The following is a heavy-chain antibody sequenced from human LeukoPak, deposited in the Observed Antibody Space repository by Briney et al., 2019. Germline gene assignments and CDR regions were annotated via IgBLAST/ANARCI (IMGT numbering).Heavy chain of an antibody. D-gene: IGHD3-22*01. CDR2: INHSGST. CDR1: GGSFSGYY. Sequence: SETLSLTCAVYGGSFSGYYWSWLRQPPGKGLEWLGEINHSGSTNYNPSLKSRVTISVDTSKNQFSLKLSSVTAADTAVYYCARGVRSGNYDSSGYPDYWGQGTLVTVSS. V-gene: IGHV4-34*01. CDR3: ARGVRSGNYDSSGYPDY. J-gene: IGHJ4*02.